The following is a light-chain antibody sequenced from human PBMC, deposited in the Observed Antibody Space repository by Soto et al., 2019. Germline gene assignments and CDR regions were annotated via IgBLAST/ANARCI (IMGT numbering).Light chain of an antibody. Sequence: EIVLTQAPGTLSLSPGERDTLSCRASQSVSSSYLAWYQQKPGQAPRLLIYGASSRATGIPDRFSGSGSGTDFTLTISRLEPEDFAVYYCQQYGSSPWTFGQGTNVEIK. CDR2: GAS. V-gene: IGKV3-20*01. CDR1: QSVSSSY. CDR3: QQYGSSPWT. J-gene: IGKJ1*01.